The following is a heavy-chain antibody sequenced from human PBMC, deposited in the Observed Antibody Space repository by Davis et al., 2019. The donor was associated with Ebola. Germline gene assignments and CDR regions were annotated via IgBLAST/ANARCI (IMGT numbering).Heavy chain of an antibody. V-gene: IGHV1-18*01. J-gene: IGHJ4*02. CDR3: ARGRNGGWDFDY. Sequence: AASVKVSCKASGGTFSSYAISWVRQAPGQGLEWMAWISAYNGHTNYAQKFQGRRTLTTDTSTSTVYMELRSLTSDDTAEYYCARGRNGGWDFDYWGQGTRVTVSS. CDR2: ISAYNGHT. D-gene: IGHD6-19*01. CDR1: GGTFSSYA.